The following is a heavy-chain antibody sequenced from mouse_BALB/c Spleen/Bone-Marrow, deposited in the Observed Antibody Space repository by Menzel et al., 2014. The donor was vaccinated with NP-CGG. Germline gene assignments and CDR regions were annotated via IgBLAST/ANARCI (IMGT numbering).Heavy chain of an antibody. CDR3: ARDLYYDYDVGAMDY. V-gene: IGHV2-9*02. CDR1: GLSLISYG. CDR2: IWPGGST. J-gene: IGHJ4*01. Sequence: VNLVDSGPGLEESSQSLSISCTVSGLSLISYGAHWIRQRPGKGLEWLGVIWPGGSTNYNSALMSRLSISKDNSKSQVFSKMNSLQSDDTAMYYCARDLYYDYDVGAMDYWGQGTSVTVSS. D-gene: IGHD2-4*01.